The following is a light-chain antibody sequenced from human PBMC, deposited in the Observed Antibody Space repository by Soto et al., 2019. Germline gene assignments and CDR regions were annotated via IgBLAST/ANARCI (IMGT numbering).Light chain of an antibody. CDR2: AAS. Sequence: DIAMTQSPCSLSASVEHRDTITCRASQSISSYLNWYQQKPGKAPKLLIYAASSLQSGVPSRFSGSGSGTDFTLAISSLQPEDFATYYCQQRYSTSPSFGPGTKLEIQ. V-gene: IGKV1-39*01. CDR1: QSISSY. CDR3: QQRYSTSPS. J-gene: IGKJ2*01.